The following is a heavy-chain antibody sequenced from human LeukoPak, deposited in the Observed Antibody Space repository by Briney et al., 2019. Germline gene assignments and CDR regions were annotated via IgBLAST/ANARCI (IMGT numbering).Heavy chain of an antibody. V-gene: IGHV4-39*07. CDR2: ISYTGST. CDR1: GDSISSNTYL. J-gene: IGHJ4*02. D-gene: IGHD2-2*01. Sequence: SETLSLTCTVSGDSISSNTYLWGWIRQPPGKELERIGSISYTGSTYYNPSLKSPVIISIDTSKNQISLNLKFVTAADTAVYYCARQTMLVGYANGLGFNYWGEGTLVTVSS. CDR3: ARQTMLVGYANGLGFNY.